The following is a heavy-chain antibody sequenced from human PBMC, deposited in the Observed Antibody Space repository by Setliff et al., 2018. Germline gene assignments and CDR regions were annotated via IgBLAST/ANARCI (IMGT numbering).Heavy chain of an antibody. J-gene: IGHJ6*03. CDR3: ARSHYYASGNSHYYYMDV. CDR2: FYHSASS. CDR1: GGSISSDY. V-gene: IGHV4-59*08. Sequence: SETLSLTCNVSGGSISSDYWSWIRQPPGKALAWIGYFYHSASSNYNPSLKGRVTMSADTSKKQLYLSLTSVSVADTAMYYCARSHYYASGNSHYYYMDVWGKGTAVTVSS. D-gene: IGHD3-10*01.